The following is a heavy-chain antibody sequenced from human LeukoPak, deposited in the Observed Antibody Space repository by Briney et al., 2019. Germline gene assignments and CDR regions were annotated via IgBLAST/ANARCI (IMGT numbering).Heavy chain of an antibody. Sequence: KPSETLSLTCTVSGGSISSSYWSWIRQPPGKGLEWIGYIYYSGSTNYNPSLKSRVTISVDTSKNQFSLKPTSVTAADTAVYYCTRGDSFDYWGQGTLVTVSS. CDR3: TRGDSFDY. J-gene: IGHJ4*02. CDR1: GGSISSSY. V-gene: IGHV4-59*01. CDR2: IYYSGST.